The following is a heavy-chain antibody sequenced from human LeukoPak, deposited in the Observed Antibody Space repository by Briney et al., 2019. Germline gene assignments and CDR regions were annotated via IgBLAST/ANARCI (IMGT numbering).Heavy chain of an antibody. D-gene: IGHD4-11*01. CDR3: ARGESTYDYSNSYDY. J-gene: IGHJ4*02. Sequence: ASVKVSCKASGYTFTSYAMHWVRQAPGQRLEWMGWINAGNGNTKYSQKFQGRVTITRDTSASTAYMELSSLRSEDTAVYYCARGESTYDYSNSYDYWGQGTLVTVSS. CDR2: INAGNGNT. CDR1: GYTFTSYA. V-gene: IGHV1-3*01.